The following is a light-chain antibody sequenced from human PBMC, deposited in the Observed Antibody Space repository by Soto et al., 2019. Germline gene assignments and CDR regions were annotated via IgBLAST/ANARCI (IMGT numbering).Light chain of an antibody. CDR2: GAF. V-gene: IGKV3-20*01. Sequence: IVFTQAPGTLSLSPGERATLTCRASQSVSSNYLAWFQQKPGQAPRLLIYGAFRRATGIPDRFSASGSGTDFTLTISRLEAEDFAVYYCQQYGSSPTWTFGQGTKVDIK. CDR1: QSVSSNY. J-gene: IGKJ1*01. CDR3: QQYGSSPTWT.